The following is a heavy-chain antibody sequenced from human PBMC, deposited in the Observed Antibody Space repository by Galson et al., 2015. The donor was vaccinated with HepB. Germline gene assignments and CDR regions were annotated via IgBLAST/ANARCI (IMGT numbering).Heavy chain of an antibody. CDR1: GYTFTSYD. V-gene: IGHV1-8*01. Sequence: SVKVSCKASGYTFTSYDINWVRQATGQGLEWMGWMNPNSGNTGYAQKFQGRVTMTRNTSISTAYMELSSLRSEDTAVYYCARGPYRLAVAPLDYWGQGTLVTVSS. CDR3: ARGPYRLAVAPLDY. J-gene: IGHJ4*02. D-gene: IGHD6-19*01. CDR2: MNPNSGNT.